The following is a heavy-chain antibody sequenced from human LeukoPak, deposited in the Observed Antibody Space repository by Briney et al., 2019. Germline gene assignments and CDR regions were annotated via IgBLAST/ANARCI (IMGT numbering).Heavy chain of an antibody. CDR3: AKDGRQWLVGAEYFQH. V-gene: IGHV3-53*05. J-gene: IGHJ1*01. CDR2: LYSGGNT. Sequence: PGGSLRLSCAASGFTVSNNYMSWVRQAPGKGLEWVSVLYSGGNTYYTDSVKGRFTISRDNSKNTLYLQMNSLRAEDTAVYYCAKDGRQWLVGAEYFQHWGQGTLVTVSS. CDR1: GFTVSNNY. D-gene: IGHD6-19*01.